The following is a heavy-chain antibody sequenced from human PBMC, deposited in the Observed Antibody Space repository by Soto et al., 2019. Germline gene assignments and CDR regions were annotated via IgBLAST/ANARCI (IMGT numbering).Heavy chain of an antibody. D-gene: IGHD6-13*01. Sequence: EVQLVESGGGLVQPGRSLRLSCAASGFTFDDYAMHWVRQAPGKGLEWVSGISWNSGNIGYADSVKGRFTISRDNAKNSLYLRMNSLRTEDTALYFCAKASRSRIPAAVFDYWGQGTLVTVSS. CDR2: ISWNSGNI. CDR1: GFTFDDYA. J-gene: IGHJ4*02. CDR3: AKASRSRIPAAVFDY. V-gene: IGHV3-9*01.